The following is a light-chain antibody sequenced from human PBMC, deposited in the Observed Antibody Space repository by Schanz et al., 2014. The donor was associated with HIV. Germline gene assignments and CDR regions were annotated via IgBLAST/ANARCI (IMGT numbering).Light chain of an antibody. J-gene: IGLJ3*02. CDR1: SSDVGEFNF. CDR3: TSYTTTNTWL. CDR2: DFS. V-gene: IGLV2-14*03. Sequence: QSALTQPTSVSGSPGQSITISCTVASSDVGEFNFLSRYQQHPGKAPKLMVYDFSDRPSGISSRFSGSKSGNTASLTISALQAEDEADYYCTSYTTTNTWLFGGGTKLTV.